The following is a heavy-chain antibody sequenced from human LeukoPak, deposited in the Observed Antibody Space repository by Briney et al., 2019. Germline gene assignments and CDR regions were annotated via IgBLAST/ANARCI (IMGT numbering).Heavy chain of an antibody. CDR3: ARGRTYGSGRTRSFDP. CDR2: INSDGSST. V-gene: IGHV3-74*01. D-gene: IGHD3-10*01. CDR1: GFTFSSYW. J-gene: IGHJ5*02. Sequence: GGSLRLSCAASGFTFSSYWMHWVRQAPGKGQVWVSRINSDGSSTTYADSVKGRFTISRDNAKNTLYLQMNSLRAEDTAVYYCARGRTYGSGRTRSFDPWGQGTLVTVSS.